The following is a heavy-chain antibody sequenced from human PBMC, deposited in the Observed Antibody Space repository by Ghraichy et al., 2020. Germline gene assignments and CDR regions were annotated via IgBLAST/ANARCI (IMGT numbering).Heavy chain of an antibody. J-gene: IGHJ3*02. CDR1: GGSINSYY. D-gene: IGHD3-22*01. CDR2: IYYSGST. Sequence: SETLSLTCTVSGGSINSYYWSWIRQPPGKGLEWIGYIYYSGSTNYNPSLKSRVTISVDTSKNQFSLKLSSVTAADTAVYYCARGYYDSSGYYPDAFDIWGQGTMVTVSS. V-gene: IGHV4-59*01. CDR3: ARGYYDSSGYYPDAFDI.